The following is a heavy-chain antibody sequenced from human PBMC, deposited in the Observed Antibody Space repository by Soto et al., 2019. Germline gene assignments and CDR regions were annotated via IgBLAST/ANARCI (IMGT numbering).Heavy chain of an antibody. CDR2: IYDSGST. CDR1: GGSISSGGYY. J-gene: IGHJ5*02. CDR3: ARSYSSYVLLRWFDP. Sequence: PSETLSLTCAVSGGSISSGGYYWSWIRQSPGKGLEWIGYIYDSGSTNYNPSLKSRVTISVDTSKNQFSLKLTSVTAADTAVYYCARSYSSYVLLRWFDPWGQGTLVTVSS. V-gene: IGHV4-61*08. D-gene: IGHD3-10*01.